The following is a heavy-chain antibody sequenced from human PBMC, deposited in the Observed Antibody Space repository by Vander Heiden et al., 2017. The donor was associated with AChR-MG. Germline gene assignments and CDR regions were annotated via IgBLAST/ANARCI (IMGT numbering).Heavy chain of an antibody. CDR2: TRSKAYGGTT. CDR1: GFTFGDYA. V-gene: IGHV3-49*03. Sequence: EVQLVESGGGLVQPGRSLRLSCTASGFTFGDYAMSWFRQAPGKGLEWVGFTRSKAYGGTTEDAASVKGRFTISRDDSKSIAYLQMNSLKTEDTAVYYCTRDHVYYYDSSGYWFDPWGQGTQVTVSS. J-gene: IGHJ5*02. CDR3: TRDHVYYYDSSGYWFDP. D-gene: IGHD3-22*01.